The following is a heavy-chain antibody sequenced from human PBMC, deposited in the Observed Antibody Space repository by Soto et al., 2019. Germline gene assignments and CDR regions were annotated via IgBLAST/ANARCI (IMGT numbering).Heavy chain of an antibody. J-gene: IGHJ5*02. D-gene: IGHD2-8*01. CDR3: AKDPGVGLSARWFDP. Sequence: QVQLQESGPGLVRPSETLTLTCTVSGGSVNNGNYYWSWIRQPPGKGLGWIGHIYYSGSTNYNPSLKSRVTMSMDTSKSQFSLKLTSVTPADTAVYFCAKDPGVGLSARWFDPWGQAALVTVSS. CDR2: IYYSGST. V-gene: IGHV4-61*01. CDR1: GGSVNNGNYY.